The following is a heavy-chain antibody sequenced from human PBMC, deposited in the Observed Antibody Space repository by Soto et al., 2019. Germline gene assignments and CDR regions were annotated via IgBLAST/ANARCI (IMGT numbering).Heavy chain of an antibody. D-gene: IGHD2-21*02. J-gene: IGHJ6*02. Sequence: PSETVALTCNVSGGPLTSYYWRWVRQHPGKGLEWIGYIYYRGNTYYTPSLKSRVIISLDTSKNQFSLKLSSVTAADTAVYYCARDLWGYCGTDCYPLDVWGQGTTVTVSS. CDR3: ARDLWGYCGTDCYPLDV. V-gene: IGHV4-59*06. CDR2: IYYRGNT. CDR1: GGPLTSYY.